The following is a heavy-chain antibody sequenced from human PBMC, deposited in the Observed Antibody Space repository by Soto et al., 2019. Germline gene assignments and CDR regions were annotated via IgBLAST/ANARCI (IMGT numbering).Heavy chain of an antibody. Sequence: TSETLSLTCTVSGGSISSYYWSWIRQPPGKGLEWIGYIYYSGSTYYNPSLKSRVTISVDTSKNQFSLKLSSVTAADTAVYYCARGTMVRGVHSDGMDVWGQGTTLTVSS. CDR3: ARGTMVRGVHSDGMDV. J-gene: IGHJ6*02. V-gene: IGHV4-59*12. CDR2: IYYSGST. D-gene: IGHD3-10*01. CDR1: GGSISSYY.